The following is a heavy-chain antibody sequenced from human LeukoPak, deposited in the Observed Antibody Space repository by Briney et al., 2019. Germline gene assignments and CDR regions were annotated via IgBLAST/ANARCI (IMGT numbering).Heavy chain of an antibody. D-gene: IGHD3-9*01. V-gene: IGHV3-21*01. CDR3: ARDQRPDYEILTGFYHFDY. J-gene: IGHJ4*02. CDR1: GLSFSSYT. Sequence: GGSLRLSCAPSGLSFSSYTIHWVRQAPGKGLEWVSSISSTSGYIHYADSVKGRFSISRDNAKNLVHLEMDILRAGDTAVYYCARDQRPDYEILTGFYHFDYWGQGTLVTVSS. CDR2: ISSTSGYI.